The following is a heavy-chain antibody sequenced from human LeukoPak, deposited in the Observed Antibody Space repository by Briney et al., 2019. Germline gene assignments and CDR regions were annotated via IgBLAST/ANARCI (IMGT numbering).Heavy chain of an antibody. CDR1: AFSISNNY. CDR2: IYVDGKT. D-gene: IGHD4-11*01. Sequence: GGSLRLSCVVSAFSISNNYMSWVRQAPGTGLQWVSMIYVDGKTKYADPVKGRFTIAIDSSKNTMYLHMTSLREEDTGVYHCVRDRNEYSPGYLHYYYMDVWGKGTTVTVSS. J-gene: IGHJ6*03. V-gene: IGHV3-66*01. CDR3: VRDRNEYSPGYLHYYYMDV.